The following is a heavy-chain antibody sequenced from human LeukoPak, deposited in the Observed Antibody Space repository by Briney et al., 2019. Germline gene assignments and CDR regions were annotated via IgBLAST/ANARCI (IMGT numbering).Heavy chain of an antibody. CDR1: GGSISSGGYS. J-gene: IGHJ2*01. D-gene: IGHD4-17*01. CDR3: ARNGDGAYFDL. V-gene: IGHV4-30-2*01. Sequence: SETLSLTCAVSGGSISSGGYSWSWIRQPPGKGLEWIGYIYHSGSTSYNPSLKSRVTISVDRSKNHFSLKLSSATAADAAVYYCARNGDGAYFDLWGRGTLVTVSS. CDR2: IYHSGST.